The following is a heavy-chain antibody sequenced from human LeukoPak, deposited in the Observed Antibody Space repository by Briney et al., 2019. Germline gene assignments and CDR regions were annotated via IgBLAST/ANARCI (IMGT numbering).Heavy chain of an antibody. CDR3: ANRADSSSWYADY. V-gene: IGHV3-23*01. D-gene: IGHD6-13*01. J-gene: IGHJ4*02. CDR2: ISGSGGST. CDR1: GFTFSSYA. Sequence: GGSLRLSCAASGFTFSSYAMSWVRQAPGKGLEWVSAISGSGGSTYYADSVKGRFTIPRDNSKNTLYLQMNSLRAEDTAVYYCANRADSSSWYADYWGQGTLVTVSS.